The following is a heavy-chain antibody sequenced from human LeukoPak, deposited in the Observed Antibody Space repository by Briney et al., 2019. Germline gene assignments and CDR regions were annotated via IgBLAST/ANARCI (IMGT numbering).Heavy chain of an antibody. CDR1: GFTFSSHV. CDR3: VKELSTLIYNWLDP. CDR2: ISRSGSST. D-gene: IGHD3/OR15-3a*01. J-gene: IGHJ5*02. Sequence: GGSLRLSCAASGFTFSSHVMSWVRQAPGKGPEWVAAISRSGSSTYYADPMRGRFTIARDNDNNTLFLEMKSLRVEDTAVYYCVKELSTLIYNWLDPWGQGSLVTVS. V-gene: IGHV3-23*01.